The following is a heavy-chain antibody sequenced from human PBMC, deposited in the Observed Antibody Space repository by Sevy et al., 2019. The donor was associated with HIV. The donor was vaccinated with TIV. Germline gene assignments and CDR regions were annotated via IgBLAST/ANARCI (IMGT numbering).Heavy chain of an antibody. CDR1: GFTFSSYW. D-gene: IGHD4-4*01. V-gene: IGHV3-7*03. CDR2: IKQDGSEN. CDR3: ARGLHSYYYYYMDV. Sequence: GGSLRLSCAASGFTFSSYWMSWVRQAPGKGLEWVANIKQDGSENYYVDSVKGRFTISRDNAKNSLYLQMNSLRAEDTAVYYCARGLHSYYYYYMDVWGKGTTVTVSS. J-gene: IGHJ6*03.